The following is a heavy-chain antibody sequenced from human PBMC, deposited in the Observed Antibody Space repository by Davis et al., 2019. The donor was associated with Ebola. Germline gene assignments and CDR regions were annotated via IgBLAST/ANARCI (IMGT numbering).Heavy chain of an antibody. CDR2: ISYDGSKE. J-gene: IGHJ4*02. V-gene: IGHV3-30*18. Sequence: GESLKISCAASGFTFSSYGMHWIRQAPGKGLEWVAGISYDGSKEYYAESVKGRFTASRDNSKNTLNLQMNSLRDEDTALYYCANGRSMVQGAEFEYWGQGTLVTVSS. CDR3: ANGRSMVQGAEFEY. D-gene: IGHD3-10*01. CDR1: GFTFSSYG.